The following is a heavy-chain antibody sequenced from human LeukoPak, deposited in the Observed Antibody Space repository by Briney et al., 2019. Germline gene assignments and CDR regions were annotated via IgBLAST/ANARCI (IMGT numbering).Heavy chain of an antibody. CDR2: INPNRGGT. CDR1: GYTSTAYY. Sequence: ASVKVSCKASGYTSTAYYMHWVRQAPGQGLEWMGWINPNRGGTSYAQKFQGRVTMTRDTSISTAYMELSSLRSDDTAVYYCARGNFYGDYFDYWGQGTLVTVSS. D-gene: IGHD4-17*01. CDR3: ARGNFYGDYFDY. V-gene: IGHV1-2*02. J-gene: IGHJ4*02.